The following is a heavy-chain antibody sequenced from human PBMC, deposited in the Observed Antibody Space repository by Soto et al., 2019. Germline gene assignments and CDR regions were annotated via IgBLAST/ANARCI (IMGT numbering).Heavy chain of an antibody. V-gene: IGHV3-33*08. CDR3: ASAFWSGYYDDYYYGMDV. J-gene: IGHJ6*02. CDR2: IWYDGSNK. CDR1: GFTFSSYG. Sequence: QPGGSLRLSCAASGFTFSSYGMHWVRQAPGKGLEWVAVIWYDGSNKYYADSVKGRFTISRDNSKNTLYLQVNSLRAEDTAVYYCASAFWSGYYDDYYYGMDVWGQGTTVTVSS. D-gene: IGHD3-3*01.